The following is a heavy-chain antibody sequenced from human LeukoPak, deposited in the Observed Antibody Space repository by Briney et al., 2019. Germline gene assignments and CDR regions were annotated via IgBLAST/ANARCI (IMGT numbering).Heavy chain of an antibody. CDR3: ARDFSYYYGMDV. V-gene: IGHV3-33*01. J-gene: IGHJ6*02. D-gene: IGHD3-3*01. CDR2: IWYDGSNK. Sequence: GGSLRLSCAASGFTFSSYGMHWVRQALGKGLEWVAVIWYDGSNKYYTDSVKGRFTISRDNSKNTLYLQMNSLRAEDTAVYYCARDFSYYYGMDVWGQGTTVTVSS. CDR1: GFTFSSYG.